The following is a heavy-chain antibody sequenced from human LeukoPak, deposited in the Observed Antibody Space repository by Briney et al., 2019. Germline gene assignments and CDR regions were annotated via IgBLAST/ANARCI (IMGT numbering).Heavy chain of an antibody. V-gene: IGHV3-23*01. J-gene: IGHJ4*02. CDR1: GFTFSSYA. CDR2: ISGSGGST. Sequence: GGSLRLSCAASGFTFSSYAMSWVRQAPGKGLEWVSAISGSGGSTYYVDSVKGRFTISRDNSKNTLYLQMNSLRAEDTAVYYCAKAPVYYDSRGFDYGGQGPLVTVSS. CDR3: AKAPVYYDSRGFDY. D-gene: IGHD3-22*01.